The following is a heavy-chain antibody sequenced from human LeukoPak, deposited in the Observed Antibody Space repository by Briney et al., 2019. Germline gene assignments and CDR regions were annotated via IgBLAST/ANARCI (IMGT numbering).Heavy chain of an antibody. D-gene: IGHD6-19*01. CDR3: ARDYRSGRSNWFDP. V-gene: IGHV1-69*04. Sequence: GASVKVSCKASGGTFSSYTISWVRQAPGQGLEWMGRIIPILGIANYAQKFQGRVTITADKSTSTAYMALSSLRSEDTAVYYCARDYRSGRSNWFDPWGQGTLVTVSS. CDR1: GGTFSSYT. CDR2: IIPILGIA. J-gene: IGHJ5*02.